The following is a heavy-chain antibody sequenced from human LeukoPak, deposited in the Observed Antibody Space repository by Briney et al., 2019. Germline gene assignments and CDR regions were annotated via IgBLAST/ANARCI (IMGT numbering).Heavy chain of an antibody. J-gene: IGHJ4*02. CDR3: AREMGGYPFDY. Sequence: GGSLRLSCAASGFTFSSYEMNWVRQAPGKGLEWVSYISSSGSTIYYADSVKGRFTISRDNAKNSLYLQMNSLRAEDTAVYYCAREMGGYPFDYWGQGTLVTVSS. CDR1: GFTFSSYE. CDR2: ISSSGSTI. V-gene: IGHV3-48*03. D-gene: IGHD5-12*01.